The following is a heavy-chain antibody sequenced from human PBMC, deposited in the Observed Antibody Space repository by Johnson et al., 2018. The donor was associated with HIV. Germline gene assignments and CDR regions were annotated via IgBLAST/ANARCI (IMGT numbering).Heavy chain of an antibody. Sequence: QVQLVESGGGVVQPGKSLTLSCVGSGLSFSNFGIHWVRQAPGKGPEWVAVISYDGSNKYYADSVKGRFTISRDNSKNTLYLQMSSLKIEDTAVYYCTTGQLGGASDIWGQGTMVTVSS. D-gene: IGHD6-13*01. CDR1: GLSFSNFG. CDR3: TTGQLGGASDI. CDR2: ISYDGSNK. V-gene: IGHV3-30*03. J-gene: IGHJ3*02.